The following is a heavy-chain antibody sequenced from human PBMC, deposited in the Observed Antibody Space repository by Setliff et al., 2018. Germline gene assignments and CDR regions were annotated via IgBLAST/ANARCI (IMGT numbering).Heavy chain of an antibody. CDR1: GYTFTNYG. D-gene: IGHD3-9*01. CDR3: AKEPAISLTEAIRRSYYDYALDV. V-gene: IGHV1-18*01. Sequence: ASVKVSCKASGYTFTNYGINWVRQAPGQGLEWMGWINNYNFNTNYPQKFLGRVTMTTDTSTSTAYMELRSLRSDDTAVYYCAKEPAISLTEAIRRSYYDYALDVWGQGTTVTVSS. CDR2: INNYNFNT. J-gene: IGHJ6*02.